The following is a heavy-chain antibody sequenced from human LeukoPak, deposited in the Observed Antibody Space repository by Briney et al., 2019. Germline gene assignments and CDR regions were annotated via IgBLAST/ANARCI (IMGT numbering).Heavy chain of an antibody. CDR1: GGSISSSNW. D-gene: IGHD6-13*01. CDR3: ARRDRISSSFDY. V-gene: IGHV4-4*02. J-gene: IGHJ4*02. CDR2: IYYSGTT. Sequence: PSETLSLTCAVSGGSISSSNWWSWVRQPPGKGLEWIGYIYYSGTTYYNPSLRSRVIMSVDMSKNQFSLKLSSVTAADTAVYYCARRDRISSSFDYWGQGTLVTVSS.